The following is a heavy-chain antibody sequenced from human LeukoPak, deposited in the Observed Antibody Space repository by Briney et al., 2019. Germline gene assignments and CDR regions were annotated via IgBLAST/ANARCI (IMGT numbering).Heavy chain of an antibody. V-gene: IGHV4-30-2*01. CDR1: GGHIGSGGYS. J-gene: IGHJ6*02. Sequence: SEPLSLTCAVSGGHIGSGGYSGSWRRQPPGKGLEWIGYIYHSGSTYYNPSLKSRVTISVDRSKNQFSLKLSSVTAADTAVYYCARSIAAAGTSYYYYGMDVWAKRPRSPSP. CDR2: IYHSGST. CDR3: ARSIAAAGTSYYYYGMDV. D-gene: IGHD6-13*01.